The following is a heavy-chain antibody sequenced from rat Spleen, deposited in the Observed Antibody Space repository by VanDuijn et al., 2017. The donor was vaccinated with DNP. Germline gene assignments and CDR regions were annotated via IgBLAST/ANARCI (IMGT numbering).Heavy chain of an antibody. J-gene: IGHJ2*01. V-gene: IGHV5-20*01. CDR1: GFSFSDYD. D-gene: IGHD1-10*01. CDR2: ISPSGSRT. CDR3: AREQHFHFDY. Sequence: EVQLMESGGGLVQPGRSLKLSCAASGFSFSDYDMAWVRQAPTKGLEWVAAISPSGSRTYYPDSVKGRFTISRDDAKSSLYLQMNSLKSEDTATYYCAREQHFHFDYWGQGVMVTVSS.